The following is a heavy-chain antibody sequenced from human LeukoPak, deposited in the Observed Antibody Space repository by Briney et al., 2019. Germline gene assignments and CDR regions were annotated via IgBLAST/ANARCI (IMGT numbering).Heavy chain of an antibody. CDR3: ARLQITTIVVVVAATRNWFDP. D-gene: IGHD2-15*01. Sequence: SETLSLTCTVSGGSISSSSYYWGWIRQPPGKGLEWIGSIYYSGSTYYNLSLKSRVTISVDTSKNQFSLKLSSVTAADTAVYYCARLQITTIVVVVAATRNWFDPWGQGTLVTVSS. V-gene: IGHV4-39*01. J-gene: IGHJ5*02. CDR1: GGSISSSSYY. CDR2: IYYSGST.